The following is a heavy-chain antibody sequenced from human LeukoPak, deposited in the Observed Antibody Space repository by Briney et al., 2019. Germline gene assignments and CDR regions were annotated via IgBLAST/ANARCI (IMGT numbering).Heavy chain of an antibody. D-gene: IGHD6-19*01. CDR2: ISGSGGST. V-gene: IGHV3-23*01. J-gene: IGHJ4*02. CDR3: AKDSSPPLGWPHDY. Sequence: GGSLRLSCAASGFTFSSYAMSWVRQAPGKGLEWVSAISGSGGSTYYADSVKGRFTISRDNSKNTLYLQMNSLRAEDTAEYYCAKDSSPPLGWPHDYWGQGTLVTVSS. CDR1: GFTFSSYA.